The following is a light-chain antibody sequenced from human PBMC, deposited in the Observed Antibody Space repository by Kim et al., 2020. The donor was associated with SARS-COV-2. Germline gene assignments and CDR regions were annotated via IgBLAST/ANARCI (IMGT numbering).Light chain of an antibody. CDR2: GKN. V-gene: IGLV3-19*01. CDR3: NSRDITGNLLV. CDR1: HITSYY. J-gene: IGLJ3*02. Sequence: ALRQTGRITCPGDHITSYYANWYQQKPGQAPVLVMYGKNNRPSGIPDRFSGSSSGNTVSLTITGAQAEDEADYYCNSRDITGNLLVFGGGTQLTVL.